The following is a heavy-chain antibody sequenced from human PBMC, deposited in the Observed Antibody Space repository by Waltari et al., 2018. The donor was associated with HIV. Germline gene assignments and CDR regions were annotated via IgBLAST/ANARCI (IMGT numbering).Heavy chain of an antibody. CDR1: GFTFRNYG. CDR3: VKEYQHSHSWYSYYGMDV. Sequence: EVQVLESGGALVQPGGSLRLSCAAPGFTFRNYGMSWVRQAPGKGLEWVSTISGSGGSTYYADSVKGRFTVSRDNSKNTLYLQMNSLRAEDTAVYFCVKEYQHSHSWYSYYGMDVWGQGTTVTVSS. D-gene: IGHD6-13*01. V-gene: IGHV3-23*01. J-gene: IGHJ6*02. CDR2: ISGSGGST.